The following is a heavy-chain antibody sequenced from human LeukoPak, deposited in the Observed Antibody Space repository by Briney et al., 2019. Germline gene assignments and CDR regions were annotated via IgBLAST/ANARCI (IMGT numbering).Heavy chain of an antibody. Sequence: GGSLRLSCAASGFTFSSYVMSWVRQAPGKGLEWVSAISGSGGSTYYADSVKGRFTISRDNSKNTLYLQMNSLRAEDTAVYYCAKGLAGYYYGMDVWGQGTTVTVSS. CDR1: GFTFSSYV. J-gene: IGHJ6*02. D-gene: IGHD6-19*01. CDR2: ISGSGGST. CDR3: AKGLAGYYYGMDV. V-gene: IGHV3-23*01.